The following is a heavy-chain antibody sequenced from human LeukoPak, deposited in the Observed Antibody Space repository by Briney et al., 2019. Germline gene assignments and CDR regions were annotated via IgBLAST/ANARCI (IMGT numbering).Heavy chain of an antibody. V-gene: IGHV4-39*07. CDR1: GGSISSSSYY. Sequence: SETLSLTYTVSGGSISSSSYYWGLIRQPPGKGLEWIASMSYTGTTYYNPSLKSRVTISVHTSKNQFSLKLKSVIAADTAVYYCMRGDHYAADPFWGQGTLVTVSS. CDR2: MSYTGTT. CDR3: MRGDHYAADPF. D-gene: IGHD4-17*01. J-gene: IGHJ4*02.